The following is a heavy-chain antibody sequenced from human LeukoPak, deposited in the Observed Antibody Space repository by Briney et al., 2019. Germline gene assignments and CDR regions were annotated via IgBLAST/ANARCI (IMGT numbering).Heavy chain of an antibody. CDR1: GGSISSYY. J-gene: IGHJ6*02. D-gene: IGHD6-13*01. CDR3: ARTSSSWIPYYYYGMDV. CDR2: IYYSGST. V-gene: IGHV4-59*08. Sequence: KPSETLSLTCTVSGGSISSYYWSWIRQPPGKGLEWIGYIYYSGSTNYNPSLKSRVTISVDTSKNQFSLKLSSVTAADTAVHYCARTSSSWIPYYYYGMDVWGQGTTVTVSS.